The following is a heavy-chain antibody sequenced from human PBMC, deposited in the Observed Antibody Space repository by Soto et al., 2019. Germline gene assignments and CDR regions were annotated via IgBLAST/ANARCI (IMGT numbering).Heavy chain of an antibody. CDR1: GGSISNYY. J-gene: IGHJ4*02. CDR2: IYYSGST. CDR3: ARHRYSYGVYYFDY. D-gene: IGHD5-18*01. Sequence: SETLSLTCTVSGGSISNYYWSWIRQPPGKGLEWIGYIYYSGSTNYNPSLTSRVTISVDTSKNQFTLKLSSVTAADTAVYYCARHRYSYGVYYFDYWGQGTLVTVSS. V-gene: IGHV4-59*08.